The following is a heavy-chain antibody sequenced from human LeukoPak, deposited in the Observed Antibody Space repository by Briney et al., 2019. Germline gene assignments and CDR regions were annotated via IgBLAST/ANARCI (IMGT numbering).Heavy chain of an antibody. Sequence: GESLKISCKGYGYTFTSNWIGWVRQMPGKGLEWMGIIYPRDSDTVYSPSFQGQVTMSVDKSISTAYLQWSSLKASDTAIYLCARRDYGGHAAYFDYWGQGTLVTVSS. J-gene: IGHJ4*02. CDR2: IYPRDSDT. CDR1: GYTFTSNW. V-gene: IGHV5-51*01. D-gene: IGHD4-23*01. CDR3: ARRDYGGHAAYFDY.